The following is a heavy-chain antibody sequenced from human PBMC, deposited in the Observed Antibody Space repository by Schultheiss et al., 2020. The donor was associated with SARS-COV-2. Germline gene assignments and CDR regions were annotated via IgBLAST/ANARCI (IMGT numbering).Heavy chain of an antibody. V-gene: IGHV3-66*01. Sequence: GGSLRLSCAASGFTFSDYYMTWIRQAPGKGLEWVSVIYSGGSTYYADSVKGRFTISRDNSKNTLYLQMNSLRAEDTAVYYCARESRNQPARPIDYWGQGTLVTVSS. J-gene: IGHJ4*02. CDR2: IYSGGST. CDR1: GFTFSDYY. CDR3: ARESRNQPARPIDY. D-gene: IGHD1-14*01.